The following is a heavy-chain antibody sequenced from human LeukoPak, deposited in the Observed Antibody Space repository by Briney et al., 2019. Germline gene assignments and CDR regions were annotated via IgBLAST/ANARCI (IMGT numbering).Heavy chain of an antibody. CDR2: IYYSGNT. D-gene: IGHD1-26*01. Sequence: PSETLSLPCTLCVGSLSGYYWPWLPQPRGKGLEWIGHIYYSGNTNYNPSLKTRVTRSVDLSKNQFSLKMNSVTAADTAVYYGAARRVGTTNYFDYWDQRNLDTVSS. CDR1: VGSLSGYY. CDR3: AARRVGTTNYFDY. J-gene: IGHJ4*02. V-gene: IGHV4-59*01.